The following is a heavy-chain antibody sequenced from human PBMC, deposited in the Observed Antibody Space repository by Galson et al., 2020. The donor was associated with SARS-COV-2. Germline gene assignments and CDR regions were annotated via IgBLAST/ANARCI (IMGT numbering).Heavy chain of an antibody. CDR3: ARTRSSSWSYYFDY. CDR1: GFSLSTSRMC. Sequence: SGPTLVKPTQPLTLTCTFSGFSLSTSRMCVSWIRQPPGKALEWLARIDWEHATYYTTSLRTRLTISKDPSKNQVVLRLTNMNPVDTGTYYCARTRSSSWSYYFDYWGQGTLVTVSS. CDR2: IDWEHAT. D-gene: IGHD6-13*01. V-gene: IGHV2-70*11. J-gene: IGHJ4*02.